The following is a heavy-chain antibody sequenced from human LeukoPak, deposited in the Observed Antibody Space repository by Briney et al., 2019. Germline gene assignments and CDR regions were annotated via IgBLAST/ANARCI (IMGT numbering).Heavy chain of an antibody. D-gene: IGHD2-2*01. Sequence: SETLSLTCTVSGGSISSGDYYWSWIRQPPGKGLEWSGYIYYSGSTYYNPSLKSRVTISVDTSKNQFSLKLSSVTAADTAVYYCARVGFRYCSSTSCFDAFDIWGQGTMVTVSS. CDR3: ARVGFRYCSSTSCFDAFDI. CDR1: GGSISSGDYY. CDR2: IYYSGST. J-gene: IGHJ3*02. V-gene: IGHV4-30-4*01.